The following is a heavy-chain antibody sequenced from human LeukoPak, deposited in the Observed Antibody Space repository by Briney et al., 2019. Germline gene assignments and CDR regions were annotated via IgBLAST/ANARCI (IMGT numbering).Heavy chain of an antibody. CDR3: AREGPLTGYYLSWFDP. J-gene: IGHJ5*02. CDR1: GGSISTTNYY. CDR2: VYYSGST. V-gene: IGHV4-39*07. Sequence: PSETLSLTCTVSGGSISTTNYYWGWIRQSPGKGLERFGCVYYSGSTYYNPSLKSRVTISVDKSKNQFSLKLSSVTAADTAVYYCAREGPLTGYYLSWFDPWGQGTLVTVSS. D-gene: IGHD3-9*01.